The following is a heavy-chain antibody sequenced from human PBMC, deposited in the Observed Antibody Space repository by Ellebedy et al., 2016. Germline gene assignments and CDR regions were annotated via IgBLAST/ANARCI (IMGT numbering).Heavy chain of an antibody. Sequence: GGSLRLXXAASGFTFSSYAMSWVRQAPGKGLEWVSAISGSGGSTYYADSVKGRFTISRDNSKNTLYLQMNSLRAEDTAVYYCAKSARLYCSGGSCPGYFDYWGQGTLVTVSS. V-gene: IGHV3-23*01. CDR2: ISGSGGST. CDR1: GFTFSSYA. J-gene: IGHJ4*02. CDR3: AKSARLYCSGGSCPGYFDY. D-gene: IGHD2-15*01.